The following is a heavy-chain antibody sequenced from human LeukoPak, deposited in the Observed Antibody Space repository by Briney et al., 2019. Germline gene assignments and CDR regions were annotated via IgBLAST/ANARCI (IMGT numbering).Heavy chain of an antibody. CDR3: TRDRRAYCGGDCYEADY. D-gene: IGHD2-21*02. V-gene: IGHV3-49*04. Sequence: TGRSLRLACTAAGFTVGDYAMSWVRQAPGKGLGWVGFIRSKAYGGTTEYAASVKGRFTISRDDSKSIDYLQMNSLKTEDTAVYYCTRDRRAYCGGDCYEADYWGQGTLVTVSS. CDR2: IRSKAYGGTT. CDR1: GFTVGDYA. J-gene: IGHJ4*02.